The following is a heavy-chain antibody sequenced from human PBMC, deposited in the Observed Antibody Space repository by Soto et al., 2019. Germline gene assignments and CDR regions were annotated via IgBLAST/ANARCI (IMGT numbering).Heavy chain of an antibody. D-gene: IGHD6-13*01. CDR3: TRAKQMATILDY. Sequence: VGSLRLSCAASGFPFTNTYMSWIRQAPGKGLEWVSHISGSGTSMYSDSVRGRFTISRDNANNSLYLQMNSLTAEDTAVYYCTRAKQMATILDYWGQGALVTVSS. CDR2: ISGSGTSM. V-gene: IGHV3-11*01. CDR1: GFPFTNTY. J-gene: IGHJ4*02.